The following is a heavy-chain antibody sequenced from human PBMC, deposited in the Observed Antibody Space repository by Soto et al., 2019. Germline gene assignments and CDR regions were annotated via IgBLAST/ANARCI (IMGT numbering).Heavy chain of an antibody. J-gene: IGHJ4*02. CDR3: ARDGYFAY. CDR1: GYSFTSYG. Sequence: QVQLVQSGAEVKKPGASVKVSCKASGYSFTSYGIAWVRQAPGQGLEWMGWISADNVNTNYARKVQDRVTMTTNTSTSTVYMELRSQRYDDTTMYCCARDGYFAYRGQGTLVTVST. CDR2: ISADNVNT. V-gene: IGHV1-18*01.